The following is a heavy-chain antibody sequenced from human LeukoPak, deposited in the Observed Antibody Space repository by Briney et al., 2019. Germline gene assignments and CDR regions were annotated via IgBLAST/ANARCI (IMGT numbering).Heavy chain of an antibody. J-gene: IGHJ4*02. V-gene: IGHV3-66*02. D-gene: IGHD2-15*01. CDR3: ARTDHSHFDY. Sequence: GGSLRLSCAASGFTFSSNYMNWVRQAPGKGLEGVSIIYSGGSTYYSDSVKGRFTISRDNSKNTLYLQMNSLRVEDTAVYYCARTDHSHFDYWGQGTLVTVSS. CDR2: IYSGGST. CDR1: GFTFSSNY.